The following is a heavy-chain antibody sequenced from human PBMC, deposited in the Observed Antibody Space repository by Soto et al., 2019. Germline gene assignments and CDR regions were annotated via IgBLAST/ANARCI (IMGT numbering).Heavy chain of an antibody. Sequence: GESLKISCKGSGYSFTSYWIGWVRQMPGKGLEWMGIIYPGDSDTRYSPSFQGQVTISADKSISTAYLQWSSLKASDTAMYYCARNKYSSSPRGYYYYGMDVWGQGTTVTVSS. J-gene: IGHJ6*02. CDR3: ARNKYSSSPRGYYYYGMDV. D-gene: IGHD6-13*01. CDR2: IYPGDSDT. V-gene: IGHV5-51*01. CDR1: GYSFTSYW.